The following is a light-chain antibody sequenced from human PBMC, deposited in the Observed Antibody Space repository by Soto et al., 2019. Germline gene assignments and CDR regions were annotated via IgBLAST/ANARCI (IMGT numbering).Light chain of an antibody. J-gene: IGKJ5*01. CDR3: MQALQSSIT. CDR2: LGS. CDR1: QSLLHSNGYNY. V-gene: IGKV2-28*01. Sequence: DIVLTQSPLSLPVTPGEPASISCRSSQSLLHSNGYNYLDWYLQKPGQSPQLLIYLGSNRASGVPDRFSGSESGTDFTLKISRVEAEDVGVYYCMQALQSSITFGQGTRLEIK.